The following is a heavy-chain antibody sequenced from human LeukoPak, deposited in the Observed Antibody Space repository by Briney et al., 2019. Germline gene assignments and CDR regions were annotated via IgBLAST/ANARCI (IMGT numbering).Heavy chain of an antibody. J-gene: IGHJ4*02. D-gene: IGHD6-19*01. CDR1: GYTFTSYA. V-gene: IGHV1-3*01. CDR2: INAGNGNT. Sequence: ASVKVSCKASGYTFTSYAMHWVRQAPGQRLEWMGWINAGNGNTKYSQKFQGRVTITRDTSASTAYMELSSLGSEDTAVYYCAREVESGWDYFDYWGQGTLVTVSS. CDR3: AREVESGWDYFDY.